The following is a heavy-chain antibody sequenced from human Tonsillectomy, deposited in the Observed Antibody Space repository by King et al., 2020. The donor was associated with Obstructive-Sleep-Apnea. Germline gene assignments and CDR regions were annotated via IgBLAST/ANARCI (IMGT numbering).Heavy chain of an antibody. CDR2: FVPEDGET. Sequence: QLVQSGAEVKKPGASVKVSCTVSGYTLTAFSMHWVRQAPGKGLEWMGGFVPEDGETIYAQKFQGRITMTEDTTTDTAYMELSSLRSEDTAVYYCATVAVVRGVYFDYWGQGTLVTVSS. CDR3: ATVAVVRGVYFDY. D-gene: IGHD4-23*01. CDR1: GYTLTAFS. V-gene: IGHV1-24*01. J-gene: IGHJ4*02.